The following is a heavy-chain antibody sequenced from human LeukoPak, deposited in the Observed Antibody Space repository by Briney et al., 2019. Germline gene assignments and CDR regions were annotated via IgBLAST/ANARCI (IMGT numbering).Heavy chain of an antibody. CDR1: GFTFSSYG. CDR2: ITSHGGSA. V-gene: IGHV3-64*04. D-gene: IGHD6-19*01. CDR3: AKKLSGSGWIFDY. Sequence: GGSLRLSCSASGFTFSSYGIHWVRQAPGKGLEYVSTITSHGGSAYYADSVKGRFTISRDNSKNTLYLQMDSLRAEDTAVYYCAKKLSGSGWIFDYWGQGTLVTVSS. J-gene: IGHJ4*02.